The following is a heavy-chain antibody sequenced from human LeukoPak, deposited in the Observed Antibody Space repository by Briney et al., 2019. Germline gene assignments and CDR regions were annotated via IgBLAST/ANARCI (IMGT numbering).Heavy chain of an antibody. CDR3: ARVTSYYYNTSGDYYFDY. D-gene: IGHD3-22*01. V-gene: IGHV3-48*03. Sequence: GGSLRLSCAASGFTFSRYEMNWVSQAPGKGLEWLLYISSSGDTLYYADSVRGRFTISRDNAKNSLYLQMNSLRAEDTAVYYCARVTSYYYNTSGDYYFDYWGQGTLVTVSS. CDR2: ISSSGDTL. J-gene: IGHJ4*02. CDR1: GFTFSRYE.